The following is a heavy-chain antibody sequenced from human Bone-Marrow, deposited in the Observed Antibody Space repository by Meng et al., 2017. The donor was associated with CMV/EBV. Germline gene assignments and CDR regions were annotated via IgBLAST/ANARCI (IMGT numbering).Heavy chain of an antibody. D-gene: IGHD3-3*01. Sequence: GSLRLSCTASGGSVSSGSYYWSWIRQPPGKGLEWIGYIYYSGSTNYNPFLKSRVTISVDTSKNQFSLKLSSVTAADTAVYYCARDGYYDFWSGYLRYWGQGTLVTVSS. V-gene: IGHV4-61*01. CDR1: GGSVSSGSYY. CDR3: ARDGYYDFWSGYLRY. J-gene: IGHJ4*02. CDR2: IYYSGST.